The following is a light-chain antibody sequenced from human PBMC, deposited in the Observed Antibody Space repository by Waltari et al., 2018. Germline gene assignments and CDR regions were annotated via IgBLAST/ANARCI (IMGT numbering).Light chain of an antibody. CDR1: HSISSH. CDR3: QQYNIWPPWT. Sequence: EIVMTQSPATLSVSPGARVTLSCRASHSISSHLAWYQQKPGQAPRLLIYGASTRATGIPARFSGSGSGTEFTLTINSLQSEDVAVYYCQQYNIWPPWTFGQGTKVEIK. CDR2: GAS. V-gene: IGKV3-15*01. J-gene: IGKJ1*01.